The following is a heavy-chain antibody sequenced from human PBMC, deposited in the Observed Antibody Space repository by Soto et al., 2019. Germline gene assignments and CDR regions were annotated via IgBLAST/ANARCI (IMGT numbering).Heavy chain of an antibody. CDR3: ARGYCTNGVCSRGNWFDP. J-gene: IGHJ5*02. CDR1: GGSFSGYY. D-gene: IGHD2-8*01. CDR2: INHSGST. Sequence: PSENLSLTCAVYGGSFSGYYWSWIRQPPGKGLEWIGEINHSGSTNYNPSLKSRVTISVDTSKNQFSLKLSSVTAADTAVYYCARGYCTNGVCSRGNWFDPWGQGTLVT. V-gene: IGHV4-34*01.